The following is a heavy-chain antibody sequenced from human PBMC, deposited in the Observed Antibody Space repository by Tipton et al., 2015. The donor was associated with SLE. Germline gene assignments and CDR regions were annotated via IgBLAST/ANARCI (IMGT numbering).Heavy chain of an antibody. V-gene: IGHV4-59*01. CDR2: IYYTGRT. J-gene: IGHJ6*02. D-gene: IGHD2-2*01. CDR3: ARDEIVVIPAASYQYHYGMDV. CDR1: GDSISSYH. Sequence: TLSLTCTVSGDSISSYHWSWIRQSPGKGLEWIGNIYYTGRTNYNPSLKSRVTISLDTSKNQFSLKLSSVTAADTAVYYCARDEIVVIPAASYQYHYGMDVWGQGTTVTVSS.